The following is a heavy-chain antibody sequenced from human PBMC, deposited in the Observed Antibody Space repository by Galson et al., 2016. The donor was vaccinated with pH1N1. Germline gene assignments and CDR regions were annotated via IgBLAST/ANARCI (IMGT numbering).Heavy chain of an antibody. CDR3: ARADDFRTYWGFDT. J-gene: IGHJ5*02. Sequence: TLSLTCTVSGDSIDRGGFYWNWIRQHPGRGLEWIGYIYFSGNTHCNPSPKSRLTISVDTSKNQFSLNLSSVTAADTAVYYCARADDFRTYWGFDTWGQGTLVTVSS. CDR2: IYFSGNT. V-gene: IGHV4-31*03. D-gene: IGHD3-3*01. CDR1: GDSIDRGGFY.